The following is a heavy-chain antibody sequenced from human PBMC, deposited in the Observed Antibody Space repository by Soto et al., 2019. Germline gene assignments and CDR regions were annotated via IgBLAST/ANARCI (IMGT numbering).Heavy chain of an antibody. CDR1: GFTFSSYA. CDR3: TRWRPIPV. V-gene: IGHV3-7*01. J-gene: IGHJ6*04. Sequence: GGSLRLSCAASGFTFSSYAMSWVRQAPGKGLEWVANINQDGSEKYYVDSVKGRFTISRDNAKKSIYLQMNSLRAEDTAVYYCTRWRPIPVWGKGTAVTVSS. CDR2: INQDGSEK.